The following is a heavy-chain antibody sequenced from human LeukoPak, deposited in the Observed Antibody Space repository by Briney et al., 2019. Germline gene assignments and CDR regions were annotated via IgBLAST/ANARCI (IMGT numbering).Heavy chain of an antibody. CDR2: ISGSGGTT. J-gene: IGHJ4*02. Sequence: GGSLRLSCAASGFSFRSYAMSWVRQAPGMGLEWVSAISGSGGTTDYADSVKGRFTISRDNSKNTLYLQMNSLRAEDTAVYYCATAAGADFFDYWSQGTLVTVSS. D-gene: IGHD3-3*01. CDR3: ATAAGADFFDY. V-gene: IGHV3-23*01. CDR1: GFSFRSYA.